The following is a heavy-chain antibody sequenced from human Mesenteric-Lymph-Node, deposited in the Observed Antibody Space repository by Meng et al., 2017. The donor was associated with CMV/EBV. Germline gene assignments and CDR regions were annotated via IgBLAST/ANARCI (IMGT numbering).Heavy chain of an antibody. CDR2: IYWNDDK. Sequence: WIRQPPGKALEWLALIYWNDDKRYSPSLKSRLTITKDTSKNQVVLTMTNMDPVDIATYYCAHRNHGTANYWGQGTLVIVSS. D-gene: IGHD1-14*01. CDR3: AHRNHGTANY. J-gene: IGHJ4*02. V-gene: IGHV2-5*01.